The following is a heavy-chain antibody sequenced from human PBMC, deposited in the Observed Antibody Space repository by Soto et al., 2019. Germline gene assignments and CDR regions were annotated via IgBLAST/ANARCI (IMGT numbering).Heavy chain of an antibody. CDR1: GGTFSSYA. J-gene: IGHJ4*02. CDR2: IIPIFGTA. V-gene: IGHV1-69*12. CDR3: ARQDYYDSRGLTAIDY. Sequence: QVQLVQSGAEVKKPGSSVKVSCKASGGTFSSYAISWVRQAPGQGLEWMGGIIPIFGTANYAQKFQGRVTITGDESTSTGYMELSSLRTEDTAVYYCARQDYYDSRGLTAIDYWGQGTLVTVSS. D-gene: IGHD3-22*01.